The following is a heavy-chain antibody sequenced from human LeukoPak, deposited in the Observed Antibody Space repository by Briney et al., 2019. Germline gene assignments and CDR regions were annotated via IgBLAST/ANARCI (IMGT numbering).Heavy chain of an antibody. J-gene: IGHJ4*02. CDR1: GYTFTGYY. Sequence: ASVKVSCKAAGYTFTGYYMHWVRPAPGQGLEWMGWINPNSGGTNYAQKYQARVTMTRDTSISTAYMELSRLRSDDTAVYYCARVTGTMIVPEDFGFDYWGQGTLVTVSS. CDR2: INPNSGGT. D-gene: IGHD3-22*01. V-gene: IGHV1-2*02. CDR3: ARVTGTMIVPEDFGFDY.